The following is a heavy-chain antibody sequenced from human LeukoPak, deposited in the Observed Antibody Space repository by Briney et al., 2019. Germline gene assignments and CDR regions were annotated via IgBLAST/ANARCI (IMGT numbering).Heavy chain of an antibody. D-gene: IGHD6-19*01. CDR2: ISGGGGST. CDR1: GFTFSSYA. J-gene: IGHJ4*02. V-gene: IGHV3-23*01. Sequence: GGSLRLSCAASGFTFSSYAMSWVRPAPGKGLEWVSGISGGGGSTYYADSVKGRFTSSRDNSKNTLYLQMNSLRAEDTAVYYCARRRYNSAGNYFDYWGQGTLVTVSS. CDR3: ARRRYNSAGNYFDY.